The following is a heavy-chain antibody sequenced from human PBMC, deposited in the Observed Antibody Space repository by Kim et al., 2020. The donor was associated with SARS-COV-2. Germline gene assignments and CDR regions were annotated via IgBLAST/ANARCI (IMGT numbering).Heavy chain of an antibody. CDR1: GFTFSNHA. D-gene: IGHD1-26*01. Sequence: GGSLRLSCSASGFTFSNHAMHWVRQPLGKGLEWVAIISYDGANKYYADSVKGRFTISRDDSKNTLSLQMDSLRVEDTAVYYCARVGGRVGAGGTARG. CDR2: ISYDGANK. V-gene: IGHV3-33*05. J-gene: IGHJ1*01. CDR3: ARVGGRVGAGGTA.